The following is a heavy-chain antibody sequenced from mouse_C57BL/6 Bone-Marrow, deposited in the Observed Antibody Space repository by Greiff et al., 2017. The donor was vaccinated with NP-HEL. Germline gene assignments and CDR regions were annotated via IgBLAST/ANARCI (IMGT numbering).Heavy chain of an antibody. Sequence: VQLQQSGPELVKPGASVKISCKASGYTFTDYYMNWVKQSHGKSLEWIGDINPNNGGTSYNQKFKGKATLTVDKSSSTAYMELRSLTSEDSAVYYCARAGVVATRGAMDYWGQGTSVTVSS. CDR1: GYTFTDYY. CDR3: ARAGVVATRGAMDY. J-gene: IGHJ4*01. CDR2: INPNNGGT. V-gene: IGHV1-26*01. D-gene: IGHD1-1*01.